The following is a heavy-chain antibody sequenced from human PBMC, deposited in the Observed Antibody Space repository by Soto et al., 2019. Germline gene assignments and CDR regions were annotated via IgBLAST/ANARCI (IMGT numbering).Heavy chain of an antibody. V-gene: IGHV3-21*01. CDR2: ISGSSSYI. CDR3: SIVADPFDY. Sequence: GSLRLSCTASGFIFSSYTMNWVRQAPGKGLEWVSSISGSSSYIYYADSVKGRFTISRDNARNSLYLQMNSLRAEDTAVYYCSIVADPFDYWSQGTLVTVSS. CDR1: GFIFSSYT. J-gene: IGHJ4*02. D-gene: IGHD1-26*01.